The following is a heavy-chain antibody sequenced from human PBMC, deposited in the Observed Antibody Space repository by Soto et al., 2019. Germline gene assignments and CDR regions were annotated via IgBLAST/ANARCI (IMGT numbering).Heavy chain of an antibody. V-gene: IGHV1-3*05. J-gene: IGHJ4*02. Sequence: QVQLVQSGAEEKKPGASVKVSCKASGYTFTSYAMHWVRQAPGQRLEWMGWINAGNGNTKYSQKFQGRVTIIMDTSASTAYWELSSLRSEDTALYYCARAWVVVTAPNYWGQGTVVIVFS. CDR2: INAGNGNT. D-gene: IGHD2-21*02. CDR3: ARAWVVVTAPNY. CDR1: GYTFTSYA.